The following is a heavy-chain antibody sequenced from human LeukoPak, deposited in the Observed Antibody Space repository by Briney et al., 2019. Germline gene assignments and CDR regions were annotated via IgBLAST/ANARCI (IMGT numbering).Heavy chain of an antibody. Sequence: WGSLRLSCAASGFTFSSYSMNWVGQAPGKGLEWVSYISSSISTIYYADSVKGRFTISRDNAKNSLYLQMNSLRDEDTAVYYCARVTTAAGDYWGQGTLVTFSS. V-gene: IGHV3-48*02. J-gene: IGHJ4*02. D-gene: IGHD6-13*01. CDR1: GFTFSSYS. CDR3: ARVTTAAGDY. CDR2: ISSSISTI.